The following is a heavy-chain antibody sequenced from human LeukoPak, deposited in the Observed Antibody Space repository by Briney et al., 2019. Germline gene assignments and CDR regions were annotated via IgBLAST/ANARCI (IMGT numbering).Heavy chain of an antibody. J-gene: IGHJ4*02. CDR2: INTNTGTP. Sequence: EASVKVSCKASGYSFTNYAINWVRQAPGQGLEWMGWINTNTGTPTFARGFTGRFVFSLDNSVSTTYLQISSLKAEDTAVYYCARDGVYGSSWYAFDYWGQGTLVTVSS. CDR3: ARDGVYGSSWYAFDY. CDR1: GYSFTNYA. V-gene: IGHV7-4-1*02. D-gene: IGHD6-13*01.